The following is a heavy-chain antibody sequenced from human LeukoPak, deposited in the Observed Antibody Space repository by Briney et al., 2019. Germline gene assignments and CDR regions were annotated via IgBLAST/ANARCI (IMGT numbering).Heavy chain of an antibody. CDR2: IKSKTDGGTT. V-gene: IGHV3-15*01. CDR3: TTSSYSSGLHYYYYYYMDV. Sequence: GGPLRLSCAASGYTFSNAWMNWVPQAPGKGLEWVGRIKSKTDGGTTDYSAPVKGRFTISRDDSEHTLSLQMNSLKTEDTAVYYCTTSSYSSGLHYYYYYYMDVWGKGTTVAVSS. D-gene: IGHD6-19*01. CDR1: GYTFSNAW. J-gene: IGHJ6*03.